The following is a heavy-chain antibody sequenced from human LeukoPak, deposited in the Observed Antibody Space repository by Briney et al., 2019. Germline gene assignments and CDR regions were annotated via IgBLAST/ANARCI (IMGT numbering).Heavy chain of an antibody. Sequence: TGGSLRLSCAASGFTFSSYSLNWVRQAPGKGLEWVSSISSSSYIYYADSVKGRFTISRDNAKNSLYLQMNSLRAEDTAVYYCARGQGGSSASYFDYWGQGTLVTVSS. CDR2: ISSSSYI. CDR1: GFTFSSYS. V-gene: IGHV3-21*01. D-gene: IGHD1-26*01. CDR3: ARGQGGSSASYFDY. J-gene: IGHJ4*02.